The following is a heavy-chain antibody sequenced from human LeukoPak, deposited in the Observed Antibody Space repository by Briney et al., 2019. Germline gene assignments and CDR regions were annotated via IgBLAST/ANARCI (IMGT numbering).Heavy chain of an antibody. Sequence: PSETLSLTCTVSGGSISNYFWTWIRQPPGKGLEWIGYIYTSGNTYYNPSLESRVTMSVDTSKNQFSLRLNSVTAADTAVYYCTRGFLQIDYWGQGTLVTVSS. CDR3: TRGFLQIDY. J-gene: IGHJ4*02. CDR1: GGSISNYF. V-gene: IGHV4-4*09. CDR2: IYTSGNT.